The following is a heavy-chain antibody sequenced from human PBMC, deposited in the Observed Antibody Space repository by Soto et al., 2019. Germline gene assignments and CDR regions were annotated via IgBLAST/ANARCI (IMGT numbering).Heavy chain of an antibody. V-gene: IGHV4-4*02. CDR3: ARGVSYRWVY. Sequence: LXLXCVVFVGAGYTXSWWRWFLQPPGNGLDWIGGGHHSVTTNYIQSLTSRVTMSVDNSANQVAMELTSVAAEDTAVYYLARGVSYRWVYWGQGILVTVSS. D-gene: IGHD3-16*02. CDR1: VGAGYTXSW. CDR2: GHHSVTT. J-gene: IGHJ4*02.